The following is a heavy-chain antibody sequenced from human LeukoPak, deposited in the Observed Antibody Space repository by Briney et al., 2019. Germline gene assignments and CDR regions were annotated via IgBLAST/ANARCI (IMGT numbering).Heavy chain of an antibody. J-gene: IGHJ1*01. CDR2: INPNSGGT. CDR1: GYTFTGYY. V-gene: IGHV1-2*02. CDR3: ARDGVGYYDSSGYHYFQH. Sequence: ASVKVSCKASGYTFTGYYMHWVRQAPGQGLEWMGWINPNSGGTNYAQKFQGRVTMTRDTSISTAYMGLSRLRSDDTAVYYCARDGVGYYDSSGYHYFQHWGQGTLVTVSS. D-gene: IGHD3-22*01.